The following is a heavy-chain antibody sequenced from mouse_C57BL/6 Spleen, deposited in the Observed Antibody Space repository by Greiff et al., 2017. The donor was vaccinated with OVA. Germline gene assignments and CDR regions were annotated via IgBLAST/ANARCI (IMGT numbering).Heavy chain of an antibody. CDR3: ARLYGNYEDFDY. Sequence: VQLQQSGPELVKPGASVKISCKASGYTFTDYYMNWVKQSHGKSLEWIGDINPNNGGTSYNQKFKGKATLTVDKSSSTAYMELRSLTSEDSAVYYCARLYGNYEDFDYWGQGTTLTGSS. V-gene: IGHV1-26*01. CDR2: INPNNGGT. D-gene: IGHD2-10*02. CDR1: GYTFTDYY. J-gene: IGHJ2*01.